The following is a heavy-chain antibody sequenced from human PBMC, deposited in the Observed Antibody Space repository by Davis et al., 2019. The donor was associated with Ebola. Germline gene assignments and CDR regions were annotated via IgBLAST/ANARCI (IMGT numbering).Heavy chain of an antibody. Sequence: GESLKISCAASGFIVSDKYMSWVRQAPGKGPEWVSVIYRDGRTYYADSVKGRFTVSRDNSKNTVFLQMNSLRAEDTAVYYCTRHVSGDFWYFDLWGRGTLVTVSS. V-gene: IGHV3-53*01. J-gene: IGHJ2*01. CDR3: TRHVSGDFWYFDL. D-gene: IGHD4-17*01. CDR1: GFIVSDKY. CDR2: IYRDGRT.